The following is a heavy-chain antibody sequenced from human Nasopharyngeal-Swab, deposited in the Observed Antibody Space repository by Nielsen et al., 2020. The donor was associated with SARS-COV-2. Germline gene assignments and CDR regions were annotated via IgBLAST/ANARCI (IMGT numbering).Heavy chain of an antibody. V-gene: IGHV4-59*01. D-gene: IGHD3-10*01. CDR3: ARDAGYGSGTGVDP. CDR2: IYYSGST. J-gene: IGHJ5*02. CDR1: GGSISSYY. Sequence: SETLSLTCTVSGGSISSYYWSWIRQPPGKGLEWIGYIYYSGSTNYNPSLKSRVTISVDTSKTRFSLKLSSVTAADTAVYYCARDAGYGSGTGVDPWGQGTLVTVSS.